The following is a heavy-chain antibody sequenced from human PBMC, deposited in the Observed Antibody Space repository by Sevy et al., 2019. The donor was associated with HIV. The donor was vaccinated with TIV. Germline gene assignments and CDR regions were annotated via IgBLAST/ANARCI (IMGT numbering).Heavy chain of an antibody. V-gene: IGHV3-21*05. J-gene: IGHJ4*02. CDR2: ISTGTDHI. Sequence: GGSLRLSCTASGYTFPAFSCNWVRQAPGKGLEWLSYISTGTDHIYYADSAKGRFTISRDDAKNSVYLEMKSLRDQDTALYYCVRRGVDAYNVYFDLWGQGTLVTVSS. CDR3: VRRGVDAYNVYFDL. CDR1: GYTFPAFS. D-gene: IGHD3-10*01.